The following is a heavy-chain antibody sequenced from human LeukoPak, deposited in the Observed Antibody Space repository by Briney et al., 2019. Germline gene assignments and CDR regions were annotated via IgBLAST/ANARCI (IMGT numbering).Heavy chain of an antibody. V-gene: IGHV3-30*18. D-gene: IGHD4-17*01. CDR1: GFTFSSYG. CDR3: AKAHGDSSYDY. Sequence: GRSLRLSCAASGFTFSSYGMHWVRQAPGKGLEWVAVISYDGSSKYYADSVKGRFTISRDNSKNTLYLQMNSLRAEDTAVYYCAKAHGDSSYDYWGQGTLVTVSS. J-gene: IGHJ4*02. CDR2: ISYDGSSK.